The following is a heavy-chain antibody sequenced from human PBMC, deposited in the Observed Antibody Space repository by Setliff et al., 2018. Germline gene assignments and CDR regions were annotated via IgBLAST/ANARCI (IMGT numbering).Heavy chain of an antibody. CDR1: GFTFKTYS. CDR3: ATFRGYTYGYDY. D-gene: IGHD5-18*01. CDR2: ISGYNSNT. J-gene: IGHJ4*02. Sequence: ASVKVSCKASGFTFKTYSFSWIRQAPGQGLEWVGWISGYNSNTIYAQNFQGRVTMTTDVSTNTAYMELRSLGSDDTAVYYCATFRGYTYGYDYWGQGTLVTVS. V-gene: IGHV1-18*01.